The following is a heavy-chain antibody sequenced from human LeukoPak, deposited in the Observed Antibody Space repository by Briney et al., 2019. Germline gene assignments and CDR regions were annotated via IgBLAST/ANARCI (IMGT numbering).Heavy chain of an antibody. D-gene: IGHD6-13*01. V-gene: IGHV4-39*01. Sequence: SETLSLTCTVSGGSISSSSYYWGWIRQPPGKGLESVASFSYSGSTYYNPSLKSRVSISVDTPKSQFSLKLSSVTAADTAVYYCARNAVEQQLAYFDYWGQGTLVTVSS. CDR2: FSYSGST. CDR1: GGSISSSSYY. CDR3: ARNAVEQQLAYFDY. J-gene: IGHJ4*02.